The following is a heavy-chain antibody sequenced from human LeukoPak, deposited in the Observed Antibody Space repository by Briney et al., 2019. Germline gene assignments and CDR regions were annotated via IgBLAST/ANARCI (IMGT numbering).Heavy chain of an antibody. CDR1: GGSISSYY. D-gene: IGHD6-13*01. J-gene: IGHJ4*02. V-gene: IGHV4-38-2*02. CDR2: IYQSGST. CDR3: ARDVMRIGSSNLFDY. Sequence: SETLSLTCTVSGGSISSYYWGWIRQPPGKGLEWIGSIYQSGSTYYNLSLKSRVTISIDTPKNQFSLELTSVTAADTAVYYCARDVMRIGSSNLFDYWGQGSLVTVSS.